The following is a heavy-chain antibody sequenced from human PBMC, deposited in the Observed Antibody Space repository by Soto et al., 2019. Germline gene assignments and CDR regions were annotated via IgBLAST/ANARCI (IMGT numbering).Heavy chain of an antibody. CDR2: IKEDGSEK. CDR3: AGDQYYSLIDP. Sequence: GGSLRLSCAASGFTFSSRWMVWVRQAPGKGPEWVANIKEDGSEKYYAASVKGRFTISRDNAKNSLYLQMNSLRVEDTAVYYCAGDQYYSLIDPWGQGTLVTVSS. D-gene: IGHD2-15*01. V-gene: IGHV3-7*01. J-gene: IGHJ5*02. CDR1: GFTFSSRW.